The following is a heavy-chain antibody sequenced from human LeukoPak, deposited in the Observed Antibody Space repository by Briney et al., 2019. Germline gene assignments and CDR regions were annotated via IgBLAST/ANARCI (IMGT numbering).Heavy chain of an antibody. CDR2: IYTSGST. Sequence: SETLSLTCAVYGGSFSGYYWSWIRQPAGKGLEWIGRIYTSGSTNYNPSLKSRVTMSVDTSKNQFSLKLSSVTAADTAVYYCARGGYYDSSGYYFGDAFDIWGQGTMVTVSS. V-gene: IGHV4-59*10. J-gene: IGHJ3*02. CDR1: GGSFSGYY. D-gene: IGHD3-22*01. CDR3: ARGGYYDSSGYYFGDAFDI.